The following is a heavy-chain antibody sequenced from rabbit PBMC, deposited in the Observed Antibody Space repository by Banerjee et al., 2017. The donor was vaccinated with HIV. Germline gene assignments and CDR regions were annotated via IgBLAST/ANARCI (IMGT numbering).Heavy chain of an antibody. CDR1: GFSFSDRDV. V-gene: IGHV1S45*01. J-gene: IGHJ4*01. CDR3: ASGYSDIYLDL. Sequence: QEHLEESGGGLVKPETSLTLTCKASGFSFSDRDVMCWVRQAPGKGLEWIACINTATGKAVYASWAKGRFTISKTSSTTVTLQMTSLTAADTATYFCASGYSDIYLDLWGPGTLVTVS. CDR2: INTATGKA. D-gene: IGHD1-1*01.